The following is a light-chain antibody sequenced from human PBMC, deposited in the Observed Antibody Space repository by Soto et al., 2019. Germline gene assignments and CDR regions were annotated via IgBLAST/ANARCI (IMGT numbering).Light chain of an antibody. V-gene: IGKV3-15*01. CDR1: QSVSSN. CDR2: GAS. CDR3: QQYNNWPPLT. J-gene: IGKJ4*01. Sequence: EIVMTQSPATLSVSPGERATLSCRASQSVSSNLAWYQQKPGQAPRLLIYGASTRATGIPARFSGSVSGTEFTLTISSLQSEDFAVYHCQQYNNWPPLTFGGGTKVEIK.